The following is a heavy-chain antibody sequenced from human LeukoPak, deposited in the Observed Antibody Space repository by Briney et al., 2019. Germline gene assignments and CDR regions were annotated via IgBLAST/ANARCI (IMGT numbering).Heavy chain of an antibody. J-gene: IGHJ5*02. Sequence: SETLSLTCTVSGYSISSGYYWGWIRQPPGKGLEWIGSIYHSGSTYYNPSLKSRVTISVDTSKNQFSLKLSSVTAADTAVYYCVRKYYEPWFDPWGKGTLVTVSS. CDR3: VRKYYEPWFDP. V-gene: IGHV4-38-2*02. CDR1: GYSISSGYY. D-gene: IGHD3-22*01. CDR2: IYHSGST.